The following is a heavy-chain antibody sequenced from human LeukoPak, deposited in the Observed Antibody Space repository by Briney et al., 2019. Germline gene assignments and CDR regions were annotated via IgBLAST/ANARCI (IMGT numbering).Heavy chain of an antibody. V-gene: IGHV3-7*01. Sequence: PGGSLRLSCAASGFTFSTYWMTWVRQAPGKGLEWVANIKQDGSEKYYVDSVKGRFAVSRDHAKNSVFLLMNSLRADDTAVYYCARDREVPTPDEYFEHWGQGTLVTVSS. J-gene: IGHJ1*01. CDR2: IKQDGSEK. D-gene: IGHD5-24*01. CDR1: GFTFSTYW. CDR3: ARDREVPTPDEYFEH.